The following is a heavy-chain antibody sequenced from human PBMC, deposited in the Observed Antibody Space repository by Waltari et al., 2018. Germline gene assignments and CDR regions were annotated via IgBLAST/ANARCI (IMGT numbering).Heavy chain of an antibody. CDR1: GGSISSSSYY. V-gene: IGHV4-39*07. CDR2: IYSSGST. J-gene: IGHJ4*02. CDR3: AIAASTYYFDY. Sequence: QLQLQESGPGLVKPSETLSLTCTVSGGSISSSSYYWGWIRQPPGKGLEWIGSIYSSGSTYYNPSLKSRVTISVDTSKNQFSLKLSSVTAADTAVYYCAIAASTYYFDYWGQGTLVTVSS. D-gene: IGHD2-15*01.